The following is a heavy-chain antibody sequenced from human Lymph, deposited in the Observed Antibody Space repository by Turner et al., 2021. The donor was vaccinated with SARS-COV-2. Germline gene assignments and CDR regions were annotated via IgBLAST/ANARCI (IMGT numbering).Heavy chain of an antibody. J-gene: IGHJ3*02. CDR3: ARDFREGAFDI. D-gene: IGHD3-10*01. V-gene: IGHV3-66*01. CDR2: IYSGGST. CDR1: GLTVSSNY. Sequence: EVQLVESGGGLVQPGGSLGLACAASGLTVSSNYMSWVRQAPGEGLEWVSVIYSGGSTFYADSVKGRFTISRDNSKNTLYLQMNSLRAEDTAVYYCARDFREGAFDIWGQGTMVTISS.